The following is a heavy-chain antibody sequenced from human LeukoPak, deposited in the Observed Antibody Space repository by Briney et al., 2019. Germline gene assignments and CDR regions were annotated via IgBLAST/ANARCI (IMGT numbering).Heavy chain of an antibody. D-gene: IGHD6-13*01. J-gene: IGHJ4*02. CDR3: ARGLAAAGTLAPYYFDY. CDR2: INHSGST. Sequence: PSETLSLTCAVDGGSFSGYYWSWIRQPPGKGLEWIGEINHSGSTNYNPSLKSRVTISVDTSKNQFSLKLSSVTAADTAVYYCARGLAAAGTLAPYYFDYWGQGTLVTVSS. CDR1: GGSFSGYY. V-gene: IGHV4-34*01.